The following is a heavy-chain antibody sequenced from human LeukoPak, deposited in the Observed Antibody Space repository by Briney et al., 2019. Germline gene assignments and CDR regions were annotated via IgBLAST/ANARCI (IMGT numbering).Heavy chain of an antibody. D-gene: IGHD2-2*02. CDR3: AREMWGLNCSSTSRYRGFAFDI. V-gene: IGHV6-1*01. CDR2: TYYRSKWYN. CDR1: GDSVSSNSAA. Sequence: SQTLSLTCAISGDSVSSNSAAWNWIRQSPSRGLEWLGRTYYRSKWYNDYAVSVKSRITINPDTSKNQFSLQLNSVTPEDTAVYYCAREMWGLNCSSTSRYRGFAFDIWGQGTMVTVSS. J-gene: IGHJ3*02.